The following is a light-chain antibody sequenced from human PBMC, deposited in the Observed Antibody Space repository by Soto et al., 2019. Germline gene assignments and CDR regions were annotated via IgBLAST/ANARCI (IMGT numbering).Light chain of an antibody. CDR2: DVS. J-gene: IGKJ1*01. CDR1: QTISSW. CDR3: QQSNTFWT. V-gene: IGKV1-5*01. Sequence: DIQMTQSPSTLSASVGDRVTITCRASQTISSWLAWYQQKPGKAPKLLIYDVSTLGSGVPSRFSGSGSGTDFTLTIRSLQPDDFATYYCQQSNTFWTFGQGTKVEIK.